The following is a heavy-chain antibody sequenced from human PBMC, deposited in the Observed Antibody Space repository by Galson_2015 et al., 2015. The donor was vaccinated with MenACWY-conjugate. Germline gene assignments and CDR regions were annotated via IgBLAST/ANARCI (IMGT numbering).Heavy chain of an antibody. D-gene: IGHD5-18*01. V-gene: IGHV3-48*03. Sequence: SLRLSCAASGFTFTGYEFNWVRQAPGKGLEWLSYISKSSSPIFYADSVKGRFTISRGNTKKSLFLEMNSLRAGDTGVYYCARVGTWIHQYFYYMDVWGKGTTVTVSS. J-gene: IGHJ6*03. CDR2: ISKSSSPI. CDR3: ARVGTWIHQYFYYMDV. CDR1: GFTFTGYE.